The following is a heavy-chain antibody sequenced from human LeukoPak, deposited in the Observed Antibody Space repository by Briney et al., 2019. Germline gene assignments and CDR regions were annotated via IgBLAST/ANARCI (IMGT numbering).Heavy chain of an antibody. Sequence: GGSLRLSCAASGFTVSSNYMSWVRQAPGKGLEWVSVIYSGGSTYYADSVKGRFTISRDNSKNMLYLQMNSLRAEDTAVYYCARGYYYYDSSGQPFDYWGQGTLVTVSS. CDR3: ARGYYYYDSSGQPFDY. J-gene: IGHJ4*02. D-gene: IGHD3-22*01. V-gene: IGHV3-66*02. CDR1: GFTVSSNY. CDR2: IYSGGST.